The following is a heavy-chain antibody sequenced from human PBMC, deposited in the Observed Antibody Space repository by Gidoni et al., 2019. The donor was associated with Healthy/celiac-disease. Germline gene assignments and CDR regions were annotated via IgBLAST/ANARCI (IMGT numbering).Heavy chain of an antibody. CDR1: GYPLPDLS. Sequence: QVQLVQSGAAVRKPGASVKVSCKGSGYPLPDLSMQWVRQAPGNGLEWMGGFDPEDGETIYAQKCQGRVTMTGETSTDTAYMELSSLNSEDTAVYYCATVEWLVRNGVFDYWGQGTLVTVSS. CDR2: FDPEDGET. J-gene: IGHJ4*02. V-gene: IGHV1-24*01. D-gene: IGHD6-19*01. CDR3: ATVEWLVRNGVFDY.